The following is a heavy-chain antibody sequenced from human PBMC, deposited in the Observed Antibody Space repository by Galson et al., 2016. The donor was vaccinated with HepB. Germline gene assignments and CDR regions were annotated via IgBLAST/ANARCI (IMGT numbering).Heavy chain of an antibody. D-gene: IGHD2-21*02. J-gene: IGHJ4*02. CDR1: GFTFDDYA. CDR2: ISYNSGRV. Sequence: LRLSCAASGFTFDDYAMHWVRQTPGKGLEWVSGISYNSGRVAYADSVKGRFTTSRDNAKNSLYLQMNSLTAEDTALYYCAKDVNSIVVVTGPFDYWGQGTPVTVSS. CDR3: AKDVNSIVVVTGPFDY. V-gene: IGHV3-9*01.